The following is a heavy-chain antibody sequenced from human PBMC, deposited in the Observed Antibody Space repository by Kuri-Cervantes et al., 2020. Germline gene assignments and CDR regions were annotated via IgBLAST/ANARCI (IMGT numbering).Heavy chain of an antibody. D-gene: IGHD3-22*01. V-gene: IGHV3-11*01. CDR2: ISSSGSTI. CDR1: GFTFSDYY. Sequence: GGSLRLSCAASGFTFSDYYLSWIRQPPGKGLEWVSYISSSGSTIHYPGSEKGRFIISKDNAKNSLYLQRNSLRGEDTAVYYCAISPRYDSSGYRDYFDYWGQGTLVTVSS. CDR3: AISPRYDSSGYRDYFDY. J-gene: IGHJ4*02.